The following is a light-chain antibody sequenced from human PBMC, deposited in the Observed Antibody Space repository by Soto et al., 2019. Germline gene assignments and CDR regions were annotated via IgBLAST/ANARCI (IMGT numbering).Light chain of an antibody. J-gene: IGKJ1*01. V-gene: IGKV3-15*01. CDR1: QSVNSN. CDR3: QQYNNWPQT. CDR2: GTS. Sequence: EIVMTQSPATLSLSPGERATLSCRASQSVNSNLAWYQQKAGQAPRLLIYGTSTRATGIPARFSGSGSGTDFTLTISSLQFEDFAVYYCQQYNNWPQTFGQGTKVDNK.